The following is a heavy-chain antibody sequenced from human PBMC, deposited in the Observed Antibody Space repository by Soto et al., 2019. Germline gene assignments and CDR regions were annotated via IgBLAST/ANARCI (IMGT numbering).Heavy chain of an antibody. CDR3: ARAKDFGSYSPFDS. V-gene: IGHV3-30*03. J-gene: IGHJ4*02. CDR2: ISYDGSNK. D-gene: IGHD1-26*01. Sequence: GGSLRRSCAASGFTFSSYCIHWVRQAPGKGLEWVAVISYDGSNKYYAESVKGRFTISRDNSKNKLYLQMNSLRAEDTAVYFCARAKDFGSYSPFDSWGQGTLVTDSS. CDR1: GFTFSSYC.